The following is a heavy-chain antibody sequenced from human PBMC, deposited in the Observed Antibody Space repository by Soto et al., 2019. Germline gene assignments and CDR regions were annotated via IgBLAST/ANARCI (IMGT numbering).Heavy chain of an antibody. D-gene: IGHD6-19*01. Sequence: GGSLRLSCAASGFTFNTYAMSWVRQAPGKGLEWVSTISGGGGSTYYADSVKGRFTISRDNSKNTLDLQMNSLRVEDTAVYYCARDRLLGPPRDVAVAGTYYYYGMDVWGQGTTVTVS. CDR1: GFTFNTYA. CDR3: ARDRLLGPPRDVAVAGTYYYYGMDV. CDR2: ISGGGGST. V-gene: IGHV3-23*01. J-gene: IGHJ6*02.